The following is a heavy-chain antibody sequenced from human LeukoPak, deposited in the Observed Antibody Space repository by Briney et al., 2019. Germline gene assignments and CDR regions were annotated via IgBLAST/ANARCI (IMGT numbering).Heavy chain of an antibody. J-gene: IGHJ4*02. CDR2: INPRGGST. V-gene: IGHV1-46*01. D-gene: IGHD6-25*01. CDR1: GYRFTSYY. CDR3: ARVGITAATADY. Sequence: ASVKVSCKASGYRFTSYYMHWVRQAPGQGPEWMGIINPRGGSTDYAQKFQGRVTMTSDTSTSTVYMELNSLRSEDTAVYFCARVGITAATADYWGQGTLVTVSS.